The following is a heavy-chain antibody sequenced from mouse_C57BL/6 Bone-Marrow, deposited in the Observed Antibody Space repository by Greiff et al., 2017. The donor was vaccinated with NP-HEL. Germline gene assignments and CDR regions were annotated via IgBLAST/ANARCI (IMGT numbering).Heavy chain of an antibody. J-gene: IGHJ1*03. CDR2: INYDGSST. V-gene: IGHV5-16*01. CDR3: ARDGGFYSFDV. CDR1: GFTFSDYY. Sequence: EVKLVESEGGLVQPGSSMKLSCTASGFTFSDYYMAWVRQVPEKGLEWVANINYDGSSTYYLDSLKSRFIISRDNAKNILYLQMSSLKSEDTATYYCARDGGFYSFDVWGTGTTVTVSS. D-gene: IGHD1-1*01.